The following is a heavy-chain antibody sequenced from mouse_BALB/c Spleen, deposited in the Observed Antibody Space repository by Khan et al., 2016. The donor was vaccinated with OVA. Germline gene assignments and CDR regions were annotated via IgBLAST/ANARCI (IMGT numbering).Heavy chain of an antibody. D-gene: IGHD2-10*01. Sequence: VELVESGPGLVAPSQSLSLTCTITGFSISSYDTRNFRQPLPGNQLWRIVFLSDGSTTYNSTLKSRLSFTTDNSTSQVFLKMNSIQTDDTAIYYCARQSYYHYYVMDYWGQGTSITVSS. CDR1: GFSISSYD. CDR2: FLSDGST. V-gene: IGHV2-6-1*01. J-gene: IGHJ4*01. CDR3: ARQSYYHYYVMDY.